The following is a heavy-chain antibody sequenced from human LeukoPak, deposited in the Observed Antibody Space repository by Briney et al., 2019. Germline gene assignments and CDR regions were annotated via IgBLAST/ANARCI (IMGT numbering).Heavy chain of an antibody. CDR1: GYTFTGYY. CDR2: INPNSGGT. V-gene: IGHV1-2*02. CDR3: AXXLPSPNAHHYFDY. D-gene: IGHD1-1*01. Sequence: ASVKVSCKASGYTFTGYYMHWVRQAPGQGLEWMGWINPNSGGTNYVQKFQGRVTMTRDTSISTAYMELSGLRSDDTAGYYCAXXLPSPNAHHYFDYWGQGTLVTVSS. J-gene: IGHJ4*02.